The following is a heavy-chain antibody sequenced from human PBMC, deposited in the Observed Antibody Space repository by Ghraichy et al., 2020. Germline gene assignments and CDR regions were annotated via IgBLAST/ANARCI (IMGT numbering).Heavy chain of an antibody. V-gene: IGHV4-34*01. J-gene: IGHJ1*01. Sequence: SETLSLTCAVYGGSFSGYYWSWIRQPPGKGLEWIGEINHSGSTNYNPSLKSRVTISVDTSKNQFSLKLSSVTAADTAVYYCARVAAGVPYYDFWSGYYTRTEYFQHWGQGTLVTVSS. D-gene: IGHD3-3*01. CDR2: INHSGST. CDR1: GGSFSGYY. CDR3: ARVAAGVPYYDFWSGYYTRTEYFQH.